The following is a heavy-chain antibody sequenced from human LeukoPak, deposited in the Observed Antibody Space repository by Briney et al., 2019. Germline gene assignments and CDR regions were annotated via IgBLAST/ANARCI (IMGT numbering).Heavy chain of an antibody. Sequence: PGGSLRLSCAASGFTFSSYGMHWVRQAPGKGLEWVAVISYDGSNKYYADSVKGRFTISRDNSKNTLYLQMNSLRAEDTAVYYCAKDQNPVVVAAPIDYWGQGTLVTVSS. CDR1: GFTFSSYG. CDR3: AKDQNPVVVAAPIDY. J-gene: IGHJ4*02. CDR2: ISYDGSNK. V-gene: IGHV3-30*18. D-gene: IGHD2-15*01.